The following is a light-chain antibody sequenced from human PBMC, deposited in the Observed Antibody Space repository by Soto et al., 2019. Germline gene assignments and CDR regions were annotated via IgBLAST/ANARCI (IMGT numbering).Light chain of an antibody. CDR1: QSISSW. V-gene: IGKV1-5*01. CDR3: QHYNSYGT. Sequence: DIQMTQSPSTLSASVGYRVTITCRASQSISSWLAWYQQKPGKAPKLLIYDASSLESGVPSRFSGSGSGTEFTLTISSLQPDDFATYYCQHYNSYGTFGQGTKV. CDR2: DAS. J-gene: IGKJ1*01.